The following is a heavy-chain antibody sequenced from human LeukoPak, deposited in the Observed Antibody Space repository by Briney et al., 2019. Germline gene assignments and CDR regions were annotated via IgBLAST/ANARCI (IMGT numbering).Heavy chain of an antibody. CDR2: INPSGGST. V-gene: IGHV1-46*01. CDR1: GYTFTSYF. Sequence: ASVKVSCKASGYTFTSYFMHWVRQAPGQGLEWMGIINPSGGSTSYAQKIQGRVTMTRDTSTSTVYMELSSLISEDTAVYYCASLYSGYDHEPQYSSGWYPFDYWGQGTLVTVSS. D-gene: IGHD6-19*01. J-gene: IGHJ4*02. CDR3: ASLYSGYDHEPQYSSGWYPFDY.